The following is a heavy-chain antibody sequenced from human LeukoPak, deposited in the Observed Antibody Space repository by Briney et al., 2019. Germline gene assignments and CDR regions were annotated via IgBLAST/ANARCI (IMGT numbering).Heavy chain of an antibody. CDR2: IKSKADGGAL. D-gene: IGHD3-9*01. Sequence: GGSLRLSCAASGLTFTSAWMYWIRQAPGKGLEWVACIKSKADGGALDYAAPVKGRFTISRDDPRATLYLQMDSVRTEDTAVYYCTTGGGARPLRYYFDSWGQGTLVTVSS. J-gene: IGHJ4*02. CDR1: GLTFTSAW. V-gene: IGHV3-15*05. CDR3: TTGGGARPLRYYFDS.